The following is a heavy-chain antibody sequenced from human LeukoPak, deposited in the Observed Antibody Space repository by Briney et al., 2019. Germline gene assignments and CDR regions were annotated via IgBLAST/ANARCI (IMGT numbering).Heavy chain of an antibody. J-gene: IGHJ5*02. V-gene: IGHV4-59*01. Sequence: PSETLSLTCTVSGGSISSYYWSWIRQPPGKGLEWIGYIYYSGSTNYNPSLKSRVTISVDTSKNQFSLKLSSVTAADTAVYYCARDRSIAVGWFDPWGQGTLVTVSS. CDR1: GGSISSYY. CDR2: IYYSGST. CDR3: ARDRSIAVGWFDP. D-gene: IGHD6-19*01.